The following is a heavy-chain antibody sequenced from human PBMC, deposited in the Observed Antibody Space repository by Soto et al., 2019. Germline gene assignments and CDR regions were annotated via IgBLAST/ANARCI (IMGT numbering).Heavy chain of an antibody. J-gene: IGHJ5*01. V-gene: IGHV3-23*01. CDR2: IGNGGDGI. D-gene: IGHD4-17*01. CDR1: GFTFGNFA. Sequence: EVQLLESGGGLVQPGGSLTLSCAASGFTFGNFAMQWVRQAPGKGLEWVSVIGNGGDGIHYADSVEGRFTVSRDNSRNTVSLPMNSLTVDDTATYCCATYGQHLIDSWGQGTLVTVSA. CDR3: ATYGQHLIDS.